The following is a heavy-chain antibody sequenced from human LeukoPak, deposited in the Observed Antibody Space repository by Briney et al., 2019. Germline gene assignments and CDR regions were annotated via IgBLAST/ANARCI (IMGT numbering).Heavy chain of an antibody. D-gene: IGHD6-13*01. CDR1: GDSVRNYY. CDR2: IYDSGST. J-gene: IGHJ5*02. V-gene: IGHV4-59*08. Sequence: PSETLSLTCTVSGDSVRNYYWSWIRQPPGKGLEWIGYIYDSGSTNYNPSLKSRVTISVDTSKNRFSLKLSSVTAADTAVYYCARHYWSIAAAGINGISWFDPWGQGTLVTVSS. CDR3: ARHYWSIAAAGINGISWFDP.